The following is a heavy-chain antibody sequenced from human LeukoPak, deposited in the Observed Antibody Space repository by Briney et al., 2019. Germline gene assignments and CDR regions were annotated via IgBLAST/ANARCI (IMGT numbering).Heavy chain of an antibody. J-gene: IGHJ3*02. CDR1: GYTFTGYY. Sequence: ASVKVSCKASGYTFTGYYMHWVRQAPGQGLEWMGWINPNSGGTNYAQKFQGRVTMTRDTSISTAYMELSRLRCDDTAVYYCASSLFWSGYQTRAFDIWGQGTMVTVSS. D-gene: IGHD3-3*01. V-gene: IGHV1-2*02. CDR2: INPNSGGT. CDR3: ASSLFWSGYQTRAFDI.